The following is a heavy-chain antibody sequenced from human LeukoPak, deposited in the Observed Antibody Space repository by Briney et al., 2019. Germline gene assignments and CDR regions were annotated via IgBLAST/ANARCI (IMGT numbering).Heavy chain of an antibody. CDR1: GVTFSSYW. D-gene: IGHD3-22*01. J-gene: IGHJ4*02. CDR2: IKQDGSEK. CDR3: AKDPRYYYDSSGYYNY. Sequence: GGSLRLSCAAAGVTFSSYWMSLVRQAPGKGLEWVANIKQDGSEKYYVDSVKGRFTISRDNSKNTLYLQMNSLRAEDTAVYYCAKDPRYYYDSSGYYNYWGQGTLVTVSS. V-gene: IGHV3-7*03.